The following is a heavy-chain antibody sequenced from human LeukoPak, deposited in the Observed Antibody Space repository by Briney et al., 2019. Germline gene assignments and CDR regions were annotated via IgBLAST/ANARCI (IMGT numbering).Heavy chain of an antibody. Sequence: PSETLSLTCAVSGGSISSGDYSWSWIRQPPGKGLEWIGYIYHSGSTYYNPSLKSRVTISVDRSKNQFSLKLSSVTAADTAVYYCARSGYSGYDYGLWGQGTLVTVSS. CDR2: IYHSGST. CDR1: GGSISSGDYS. V-gene: IGHV4-30-2*01. CDR3: ARSGYSGYDYGL. J-gene: IGHJ4*02. D-gene: IGHD5-12*01.